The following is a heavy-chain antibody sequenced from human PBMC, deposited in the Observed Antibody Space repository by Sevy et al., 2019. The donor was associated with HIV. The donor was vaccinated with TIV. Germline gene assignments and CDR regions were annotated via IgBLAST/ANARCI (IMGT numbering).Heavy chain of an antibody. CDR2: LKSDVYGGTV. D-gene: IGHD6-13*01. CDR1: GFTFGDNC. J-gene: IGHJ4*02. V-gene: IGHV3-49*04. Sequence: GGSLRLSCTASGFTFGDNCMSWVRQAPGKGLEWVAFLKSDVYGGTVDHAASVRGRFVISRDDSKTIAYLQMNDRKTEDTGVYSCTRWKAAQSIFDYWGQGALVTVSS. CDR3: TRWKAAQSIFDY.